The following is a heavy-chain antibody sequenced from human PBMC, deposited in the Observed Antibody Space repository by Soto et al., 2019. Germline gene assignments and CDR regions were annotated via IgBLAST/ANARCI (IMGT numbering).Heavy chain of an antibody. V-gene: IGHV2-5*02. CDR1: GVSLSTSGVG. CDR2: IYWDDDK. D-gene: IGHD3-10*01. J-gene: IGHJ4*02. Sequence: QITLKESGPTLVKPTQTLTLTCTFSGVSLSTSGVGVGWIRQPPGKPLEWLALIYWDDDKRYSPSPKSRLTITKYTANTQMALTMTIKDPVHTATEFCARISDGSGFSYWGQGTLVTVSS. CDR3: ARISDGSGFSY.